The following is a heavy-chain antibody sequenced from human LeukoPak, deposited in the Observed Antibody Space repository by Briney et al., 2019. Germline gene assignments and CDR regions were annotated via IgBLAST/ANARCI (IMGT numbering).Heavy chain of an antibody. V-gene: IGHV4-34*01. CDR3: ARGNSISWYYFDY. CDR1: GGSFSGYY. D-gene: IGHD6-13*01. CDR2: INHSGST. J-gene: IGHJ4*02. Sequence: PSETLSLTCAVYGGSFSGYYWSWIRQPPGKGLEWIGEINHSGSTNYNPSLKSRVTISVDTSKNQFSLKLSSVTAADTAVYYCARGNSISWYYFDYWGQGTLVTVSS.